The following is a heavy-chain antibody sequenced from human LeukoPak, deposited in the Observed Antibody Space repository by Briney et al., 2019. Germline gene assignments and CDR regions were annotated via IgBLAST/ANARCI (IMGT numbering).Heavy chain of an antibody. V-gene: IGHV3-48*03. CDR2: ISSSGSTI. D-gene: IGHD1-26*01. J-gene: IGHJ4*02. CDR3: ARESPGATRDY. CDR1: GFTFSSYE. Sequence: GGSLRLSCAASGFTFSSYEMNWVRQAPGKGLEWDSYISSSGSTIYYADSVKGRFTISRDNAKNSLYLQMDSLRAEDTAVYYCARESPGATRDYWGQGTLVTVSS.